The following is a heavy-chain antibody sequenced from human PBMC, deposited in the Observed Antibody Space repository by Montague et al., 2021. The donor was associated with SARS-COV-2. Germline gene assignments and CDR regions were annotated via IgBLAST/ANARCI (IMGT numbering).Heavy chain of an antibody. V-gene: IGHV3-30*04. CDR3: AREGLGNYYDSSGYYPFDY. Sequence: SLRLSCAASGFTFSSYAMHWVRQAPGKGLEWVAVISYDGSNKYYVDSMKGRFTISRDNSKNTLYLQMNSLRAEDTAVYYCAREGLGNYYDSSGYYPFDYWGQGTLVTVSS. J-gene: IGHJ4*02. CDR1: GFTFSSYA. CDR2: ISYDGSNK. D-gene: IGHD3-22*01.